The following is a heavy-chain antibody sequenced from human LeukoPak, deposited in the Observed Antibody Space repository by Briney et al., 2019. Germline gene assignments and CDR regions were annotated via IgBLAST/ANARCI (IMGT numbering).Heavy chain of an antibody. CDR2: IPYDGSNK. CDR3: ATLGYSYGYSY. V-gene: IGHV3-30*03. J-gene: IGHJ4*02. CDR1: GFTFSSYC. D-gene: IGHD5-18*01. Sequence: GGSLRLSCAASGFTFSSYCMHWVRQAPGKGLEWVAVIPYDGSNKYYADSVKGRFTISRDNSKNTLYLQMNSLRAEDTAVYYCATLGYSYGYSYWGQGTLVTVSS.